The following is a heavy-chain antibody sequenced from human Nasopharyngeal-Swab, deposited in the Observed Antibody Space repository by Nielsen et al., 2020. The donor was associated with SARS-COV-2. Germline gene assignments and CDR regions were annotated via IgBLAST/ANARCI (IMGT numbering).Heavy chain of an antibody. CDR1: GDSISSNSYY. V-gene: IGHV4-39*01. CDR3: ASYYYDSSDYSYWFDP. Sequence: SETLSLTCTVSGDSISSNSYYWGWIRQSPGKGLEWIGSFSYSGTTYFNPSLKSRVTISVDTSKNQFSVKLSSVTAADTAVYYCASYYYDSSDYSYWFDPWGQGTLVTVSS. CDR2: FSYSGTT. J-gene: IGHJ5*02. D-gene: IGHD3-22*01.